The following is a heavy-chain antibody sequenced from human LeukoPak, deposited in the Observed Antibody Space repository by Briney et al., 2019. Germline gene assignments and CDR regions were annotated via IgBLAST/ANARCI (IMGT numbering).Heavy chain of an antibody. J-gene: IGHJ4*02. Sequence: ASVKVSCKASGYTFTGYYMHWVRQAPGQGLEWMGWINPNSGGTNYAQKFQGRVTVTRDTSISTAYMELSRLRSDDTAVYYCARDLGIAVAGTVVVYLRYNFDYWGQGTLVTVSS. CDR2: INPNSGGT. D-gene: IGHD6-19*01. V-gene: IGHV1-2*02. CDR3: ARDLGIAVAGTVVVYLRYNFDY. CDR1: GYTFTGYY.